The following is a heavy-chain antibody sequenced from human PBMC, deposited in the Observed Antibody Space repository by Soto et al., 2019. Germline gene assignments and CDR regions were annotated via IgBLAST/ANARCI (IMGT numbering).Heavy chain of an antibody. Sequence: SETLSLTCAVYGGSFSGYYWSWIRQPPGKGLEWIGEINHSGSTNYNPSLKSRVTISVDTSKNQFSLKLSSVTAADTAVYYCARAYYGSGRLNWGQGTLVTVSS. V-gene: IGHV4-34*01. CDR1: GGSFSGYY. CDR3: ARAYYGSGRLN. J-gene: IGHJ4*02. CDR2: INHSGST. D-gene: IGHD3-10*01.